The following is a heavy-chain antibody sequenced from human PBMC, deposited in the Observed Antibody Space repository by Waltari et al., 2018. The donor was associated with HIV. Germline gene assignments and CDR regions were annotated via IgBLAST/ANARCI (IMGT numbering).Heavy chain of an antibody. V-gene: IGHV4-4*02. CDR2: MYHGGGT. CDR3: ARVVSGDSGSSWFDP. J-gene: IGHJ5*02. CDR1: GGSLTTYNW. Sequence: QVQLQESGPGLVKPSETLSLTCAVSGGSLTTYNWWTWVRQPPGKGLEWIGEMYHGGGTNYNSSLKSRVTISIDKSKNQFSLNLRSVTAADTAVYYCARVVSGDSGSSWFDPWGQGTLVTVSS. D-gene: IGHD2-15*01.